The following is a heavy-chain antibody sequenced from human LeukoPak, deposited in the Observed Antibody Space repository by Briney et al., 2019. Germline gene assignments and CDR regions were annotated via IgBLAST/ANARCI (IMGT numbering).Heavy chain of an antibody. D-gene: IGHD6-19*01. Sequence: PGGSLRLSCAASGFTFSDYSMNWVRQAPGKGLERISYISGRSSTIYYADSVKGRFTISRDNAKTSLYLQMNSLRDEDTAVYYCATKTPFAVAPRGWGQGTLVTVSS. CDR1: GFTFSDYS. J-gene: IGHJ4*02. V-gene: IGHV3-48*02. CDR2: ISGRSSTI. CDR3: ATKTPFAVAPRG.